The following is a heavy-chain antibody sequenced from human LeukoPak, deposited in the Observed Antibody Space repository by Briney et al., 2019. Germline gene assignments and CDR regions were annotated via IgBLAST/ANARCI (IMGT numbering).Heavy chain of an antibody. Sequence: PSETLSLTCAVYGGSCSGYYWSWIRQPPGKGLEWIGQINHSGSTNYNPSLKSRVTISVDTSKNQFSLKLSSVTAADTAVYYCARGHTHRKYSSSWYSGGGIDYWGQGTLVTVSS. CDR3: ARGHTHRKYSSSWYSGGGIDY. J-gene: IGHJ4*02. CDR1: GGSCSGYY. CDR2: INHSGST. V-gene: IGHV4-34*01. D-gene: IGHD6-13*01.